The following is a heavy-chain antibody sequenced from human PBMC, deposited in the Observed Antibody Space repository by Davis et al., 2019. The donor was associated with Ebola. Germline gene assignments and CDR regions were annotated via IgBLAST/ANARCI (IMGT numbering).Heavy chain of an antibody. CDR2: INGDGSRT. J-gene: IGHJ4*02. D-gene: IGHD6-13*01. Sequence: GESLKISCAASGFTFSRHWMHWVRQVPGKGLVWVSRINGDGSRTTYADSVKGRFTISRDNAKNTLYLQMNSLRAEDTAVYYCAKDSQTGYSSSWLFDYWGQGTLVTVSS. CDR1: GFTFSRHW. CDR3: AKDSQTGYSSSWLFDY. V-gene: IGHV3-74*01.